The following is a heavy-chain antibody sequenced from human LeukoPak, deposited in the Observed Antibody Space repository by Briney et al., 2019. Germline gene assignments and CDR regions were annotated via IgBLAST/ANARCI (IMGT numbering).Heavy chain of an antibody. CDR2: ISGSGGRT. Sequence: GGSLRLSCAASGFTFSNYAMSWVGQGPGKGLEWVSAISGSGGRTYHADSVKSRFTISRDNSKNTLYLQMKSLRAEDTAVYYCAKDRISMVRGIIDYWGQGTLVTVSS. V-gene: IGHV3-23*01. CDR3: AKDRISMVRGIIDY. J-gene: IGHJ4*02. CDR1: GFTFSNYA. D-gene: IGHD3-10*01.